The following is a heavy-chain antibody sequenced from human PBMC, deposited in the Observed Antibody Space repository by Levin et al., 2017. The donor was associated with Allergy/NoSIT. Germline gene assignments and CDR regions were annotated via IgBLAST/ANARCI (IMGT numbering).Heavy chain of an antibody. CDR2: INPKSGDT. CDR1: GYSLIGYY. CDR3: ARRVEYCGGDCVSMDV. V-gene: IGHV1-2*02. D-gene: IGHD2-21*02. Sequence: ASVKVSCKASGYSLIGYYMHWVRQGPGQGLEWMGWINPKSGDTKYAQKFQGRVTMTRDRSISTVYMVLSSLRYDDTAVYYCARRVEYCGGDCVSMDVWGQGTTVTVSS. J-gene: IGHJ6*02.